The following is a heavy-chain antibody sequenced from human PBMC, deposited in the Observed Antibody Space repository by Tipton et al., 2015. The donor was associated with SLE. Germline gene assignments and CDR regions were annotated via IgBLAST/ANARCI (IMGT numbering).Heavy chain of an antibody. V-gene: IGHV3-23*01. CDR2: ITGSGGTT. CDR1: GFTFSYYV. D-gene: IGHD1-26*01. CDR3: AKSLVGHTRDAFDI. J-gene: IGHJ3*02. Sequence: SLRLSCTASGFTFSYYVMGWVRQAPGKGLEWVSAITGSGGTTTYADSVKGRFSISRDNSKNTLYLQMNSLRADDTAVYYCAKSLVGHTRDAFDIWGQGTMVTVSS.